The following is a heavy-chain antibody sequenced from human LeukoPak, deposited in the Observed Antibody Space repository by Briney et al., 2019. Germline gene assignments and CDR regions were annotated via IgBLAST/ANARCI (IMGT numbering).Heavy chain of an antibody. CDR2: INHSGST. V-gene: IGHV4-34*01. CDR3: ARALGPMVSPYFDY. D-gene: IGHD3-10*01. Sequence: SETLSLTCAVYGGSFSGYYWSWIRQPPGKGLEWIGEINHSGSTNYNPSLKSRVTISVDTSKNQFSLKLSSVTAADTAVYYCARALGPMVSPYFDYWGQGTLVTVSS. CDR1: GGSFSGYY. J-gene: IGHJ4*02.